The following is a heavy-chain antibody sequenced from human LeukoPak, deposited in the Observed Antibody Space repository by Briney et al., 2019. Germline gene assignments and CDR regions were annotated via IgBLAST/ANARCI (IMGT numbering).Heavy chain of an antibody. D-gene: IGHD5-24*01. CDR2: ISAYNGNT. Sequence: ASVKVSCKASGYTFTSYGISWVRQAPGQGLEWMGWISAYNGNTNYAQKFQGRVTITADKSTSTAYMELSSLRSEDTAVYYCARDQWGRDGYLYYWGQGTLVTVSS. V-gene: IGHV1-18*01. CDR3: ARDQWGRDGYLYY. J-gene: IGHJ4*02. CDR1: GYTFTSYG.